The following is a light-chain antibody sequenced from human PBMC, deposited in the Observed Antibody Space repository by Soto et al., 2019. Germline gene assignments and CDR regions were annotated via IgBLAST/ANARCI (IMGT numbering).Light chain of an antibody. V-gene: IGKV3-20*01. J-gene: IGKJ4*01. CDR2: GAS. CDR3: HQCDSSPLT. Sequence: EIVLTQSPGTLSLSPGERATLSCRASQSVSSSYLAWYQQKHGQAPRLLIYGASSRATGIPDRFSGSGSGTNVTLTINRLEPEYFAVYYCHQCDSSPLTFGGGTKVEIK. CDR1: QSVSSSY.